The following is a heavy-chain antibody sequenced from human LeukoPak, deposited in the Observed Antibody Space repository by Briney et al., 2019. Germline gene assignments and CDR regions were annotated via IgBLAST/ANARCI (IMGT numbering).Heavy chain of an antibody. J-gene: IGHJ3*02. CDR1: GGSISSGSDY. V-gene: IGHV4-61*02. CDR2: IYTSGST. Sequence: PSETLSLTCTVSGGSISSGSDYWSWIRQPAGKGLEWIGRIYTSGSTNYNPSLKSRVTISVDTSKNQFSLKLSSVTAADTAVYYCARVPRITIFGVVTAGPYDAFDIWGQGTMVTVSS. D-gene: IGHD3-3*01. CDR3: ARVPRITIFGVVTAGPYDAFDI.